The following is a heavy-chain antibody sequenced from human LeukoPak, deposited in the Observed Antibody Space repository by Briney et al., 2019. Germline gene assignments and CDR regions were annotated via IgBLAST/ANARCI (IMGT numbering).Heavy chain of an antibody. J-gene: IGHJ6*02. CDR1: GFTFSSYG. D-gene: IGHD5-12*01. V-gene: IGHV3-30*18. CDR2: ISYDGSNK. CDR3: AKEFKWLSYYYYGMDV. Sequence: GGSLRLSCAAFGFTFSSYGMHWVRQAPGKGLEWVAVISYDGSNKYYADSVKGRFTISRDNSKNTLYLQMNSLRAEDTAVYYCAKEFKWLSYYYYGMDVWGQGTLVTVSS.